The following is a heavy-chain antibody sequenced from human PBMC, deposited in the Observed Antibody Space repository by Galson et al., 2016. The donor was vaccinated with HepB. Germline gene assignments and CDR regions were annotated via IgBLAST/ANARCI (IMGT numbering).Heavy chain of an antibody. CDR1: GFTLTNAW. CDR2: IKSKTVGGTT. V-gene: IGHV3-15*01. J-gene: IGHJ4*02. CDR3: TTVGDYVFPGDY. D-gene: IGHD4-17*01. Sequence: SLRLSCAVSGFTLTNAWMSWVRQAPGKGLEWVGRIKSKTVGGTTDYAAPVRGRFSISRDDSKNMLSLQMNSLKTDDTAVYYCTTVGDYVFPGDYWGQGTLVTVSS.